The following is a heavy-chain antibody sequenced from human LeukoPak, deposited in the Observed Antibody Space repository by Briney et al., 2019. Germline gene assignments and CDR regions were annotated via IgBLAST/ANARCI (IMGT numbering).Heavy chain of an antibody. V-gene: IGHV3-30*18. Sequence: GGSLRVSCAASGFTFSSYGMHWGRQALGKGREWGAVISYDGSNKYYAESVKGRFTLSRDNSKNTLYLQMNSLRDEDTAVYYCAKDRELGYCGSISCYGSDYWGQGTLVTVSS. CDR3: AKDRELGYCGSISCYGSDY. CDR2: ISYDGSNK. D-gene: IGHD2-2*01. CDR1: GFTFSSYG. J-gene: IGHJ4*02.